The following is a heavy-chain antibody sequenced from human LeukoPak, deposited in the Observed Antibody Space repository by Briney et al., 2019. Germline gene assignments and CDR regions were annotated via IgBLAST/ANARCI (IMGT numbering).Heavy chain of an antibody. CDR1: GGSISSSSYY. J-gene: IGHJ4*02. Sequence: SETLSLTCTVSGGSISSSSYYWGCIRPPPGKVLEWIGSIYYSGRTYSNPSLKSRVTISEDTSNNQFSLKLSPVTAADTVVYYRARHRGWLFRYYFVYWGERTVDSVSS. CDR3: ARHRGWLFRYYFVY. D-gene: IGHD3-22*01. CDR2: IYYSGRT. V-gene: IGHV4-39*01.